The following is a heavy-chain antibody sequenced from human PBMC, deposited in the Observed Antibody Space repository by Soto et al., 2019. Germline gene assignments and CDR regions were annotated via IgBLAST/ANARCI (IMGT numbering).Heavy chain of an antibody. CDR2: ISYDGSNK. D-gene: IGHD5-12*01. Sequence: GGSLRLSCAASGFTFSSYAMHWVRQAPGKGLEWVAVISYDGSNKYYADSVKGRFTISRDNSKNTLYLQMNSLRAEDTAVYYCARDDLRYSGNNYGMDVWGQGTTVTVSS. J-gene: IGHJ6*02. V-gene: IGHV3-30-3*01. CDR3: ARDDLRYSGNNYGMDV. CDR1: GFTFSSYA.